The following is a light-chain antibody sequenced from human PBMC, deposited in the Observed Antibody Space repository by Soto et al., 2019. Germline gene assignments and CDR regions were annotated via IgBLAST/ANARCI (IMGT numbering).Light chain of an antibody. CDR1: QSLLHSNGYNY. Sequence: DIVMTQSPLSLPVTPGEPASISCRSSQSLLHSNGYNYLDWYLQKPGQSPQLLIYLGSNRASGVPDRVSGRGSGTDFTLKISRVEAEDVGVYYCMQALPTLWTFGQGTKVEIK. CDR3: MQALPTLWT. J-gene: IGKJ1*01. CDR2: LGS. V-gene: IGKV2-28*01.